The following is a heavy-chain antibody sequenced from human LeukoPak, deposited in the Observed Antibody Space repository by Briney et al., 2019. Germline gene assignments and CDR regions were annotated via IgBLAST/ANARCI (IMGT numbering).Heavy chain of an antibody. Sequence: SETLSLTCTVSGGSISSYYWSWIRQPPGKGLEWIGYIYYSGSTNYNPSLKSRVTISVDTSKNQFSLKLSSVTAADTAVYYCARATYYYDSSGYHFNWFDPWGQGTLVTVSS. CDR2: IYYSGST. V-gene: IGHV4-59*01. CDR1: GGSISSYY. CDR3: ARATYYYDSSGYHFNWFDP. J-gene: IGHJ5*02. D-gene: IGHD3-22*01.